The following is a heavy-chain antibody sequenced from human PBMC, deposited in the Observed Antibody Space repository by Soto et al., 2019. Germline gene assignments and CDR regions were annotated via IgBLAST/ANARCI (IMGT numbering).Heavy chain of an antibody. CDR3: ATRGYCISTSCYQPYYYYCGMDV. J-gene: IGHJ6*02. D-gene: IGHD2-2*03. Sequence: EVQLLESGGGLVQPGGSLRLSCAASGFTFSSYAMSWVRQAPGKGLEWVSAISGSGGSTYYADSVKGRFTISRDNSKNTXXLXMXXLRAEDTAVYYCATRGYCISTSCYQPYYYYCGMDVWGQGTTVTVSS. V-gene: IGHV3-23*01. CDR2: ISGSGGST. CDR1: GFTFSSYA.